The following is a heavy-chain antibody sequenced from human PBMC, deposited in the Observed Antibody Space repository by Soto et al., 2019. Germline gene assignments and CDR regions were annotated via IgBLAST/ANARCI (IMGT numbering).Heavy chain of an antibody. CDR1: GFPFSTSA. D-gene: IGHD1-26*01. CDR2: ISASSDAA. V-gene: IGHV3-23*01. Sequence: EVQLLESGGGLVQPGGSLRLSCAASGFPFSTSAMNWVRQAPGKGLEWVSIISASSDAAYYAETVKGRCASSRDNSKNTLYLQMNSLRAEDTDVYYLAKYSGSYQVYNGLSPWCQWTTVCVS. CDR3: AKYSGSYQVYNGLSP. J-gene: IGHJ6*02.